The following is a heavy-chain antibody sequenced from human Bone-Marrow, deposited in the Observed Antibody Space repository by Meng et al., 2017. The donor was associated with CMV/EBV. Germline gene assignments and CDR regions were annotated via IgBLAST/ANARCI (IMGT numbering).Heavy chain of an antibody. Sequence: GSLRLSCTVSGDSVSSGSYQWSWIRQPPGTELEWIGYISYSGNTIYNPSLKSRVTISLDMSKNQFSLKLHSVSAADTAVYYCARLVWLRFFDYWGQGMLVTGSS. CDR2: ISYSGNT. J-gene: IGHJ4*02. CDR1: GDSVSSGSYQ. V-gene: IGHV4-61*01. D-gene: IGHD5-12*01. CDR3: ARLVWLRFFDY.